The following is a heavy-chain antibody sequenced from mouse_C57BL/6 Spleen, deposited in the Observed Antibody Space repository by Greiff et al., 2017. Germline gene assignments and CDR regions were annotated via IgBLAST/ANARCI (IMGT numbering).Heavy chain of an antibody. CDR1: GYAFSSSW. CDR2: IYPGDGDT. J-gene: IGHJ4*01. CDR3: ARGYSNYAMGY. Sequence: QVQLKESGPELVKPGASVKISCKASGYAFSSSWMNWVKQRPGKGLEWIGRIYPGDGDTNYNGKFKGKATLTADKSSSTAYMQLSSLTSEDSAVYFCARGYSNYAMGYWGQGTSVSVSS. D-gene: IGHD2-5*01. V-gene: IGHV1-82*01.